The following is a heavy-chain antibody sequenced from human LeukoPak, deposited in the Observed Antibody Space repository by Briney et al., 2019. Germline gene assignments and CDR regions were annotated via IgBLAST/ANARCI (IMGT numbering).Heavy chain of an antibody. J-gene: IGHJ4*02. Sequence: GGSLRLSCAAFGFTFTTYQMNWVRQAPGKGLEWVSYISTGGSTIYYADSVKGRFTISRDNAKNSLYLQMNSLRAEDTAVYYCARSPYGAYEVFDSWGQGTLVTVSS. D-gene: IGHD5-12*01. CDR1: GFTFTTYQ. CDR2: ISTGGSTI. CDR3: ARSPYGAYEVFDS. V-gene: IGHV3-48*03.